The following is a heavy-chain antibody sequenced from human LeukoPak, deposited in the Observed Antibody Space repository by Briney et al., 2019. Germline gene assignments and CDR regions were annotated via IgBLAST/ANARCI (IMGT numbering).Heavy chain of an antibody. Sequence: SVKVSCKASGGTFSDYVISWVRQAPGQGLEWMGRTIPMLGVPNYAQKFQGRVTISADESTSTAYMELSSLRSEDTAVYYCAGDRPNWKFEVDVFDGWGQGTLVDVSS. CDR2: TIPMLGVP. CDR1: GGTFSDYV. CDR3: AGDRPNWKFEVDVFDG. V-gene: IGHV1-69*04. D-gene: IGHD1-1*01. J-gene: IGHJ4*02.